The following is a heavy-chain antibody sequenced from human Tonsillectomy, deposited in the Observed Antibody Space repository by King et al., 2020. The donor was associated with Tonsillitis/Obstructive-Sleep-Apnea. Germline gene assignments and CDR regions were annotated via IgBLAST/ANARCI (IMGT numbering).Heavy chain of an antibody. CDR3: TRDLGGGGPYGEHSYGMDV. CDR2: ISYDGNKK. V-gene: IGHV3-30*04. J-gene: IGHJ6*02. D-gene: IGHD2-15*01. Sequence: VQLVESGGGVVQPGRSLRLSCAASEFIFSNNAVHWVRQAPGKGLEWVAVISYDGNKKYCADSVKGRFTISRDNSKNTLFLQMNGLRVEDTAVYYCTRDLGGGGPYGEHSYGMDVWGQGTTVTVSS. CDR1: EFIFSNNA.